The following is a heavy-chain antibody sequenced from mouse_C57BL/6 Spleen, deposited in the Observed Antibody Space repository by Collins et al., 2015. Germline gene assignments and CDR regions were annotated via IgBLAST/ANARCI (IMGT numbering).Heavy chain of an antibody. J-gene: IGHJ3*01. V-gene: IGHV14-4*01. CDR1: GFNIKDDY. D-gene: IGHD2-13*01. CDR3: TTGDWFAY. CDR2: IDPENGDT. Sequence: EVQLQQSGAELVRPGASVKLSCTASGFNIKDDYMHWVKQRPEQGLEWIGWIDPENGDTEYAPKFQGKATITADTSSNTAYLQLSSLTSEDTAVYYCTTGDWFAYWGQGTLVTVSA.